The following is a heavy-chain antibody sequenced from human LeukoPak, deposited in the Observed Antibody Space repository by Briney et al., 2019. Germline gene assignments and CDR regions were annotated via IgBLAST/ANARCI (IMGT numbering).Heavy chain of an antibody. Sequence: ASVKVSCKASGYTITGYYMHWVRQAPGQGLEWMGWINTNTGNPTYAQGFTGRFVFSLDTSVSTAYLQISSLKAEDTAVYYCARDSRQAVAGEPDYWGQGTLVTVSS. CDR2: INTNTGNP. V-gene: IGHV7-4-1*02. CDR1: GYTITGYY. J-gene: IGHJ4*02. D-gene: IGHD6-19*01. CDR3: ARDSRQAVAGEPDY.